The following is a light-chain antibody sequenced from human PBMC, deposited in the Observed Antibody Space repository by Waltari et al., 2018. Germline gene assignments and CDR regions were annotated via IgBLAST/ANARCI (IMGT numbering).Light chain of an antibody. J-gene: IGLJ3*02. Sequence: SYELTPPPSVSVSPGQPASITCSGPALPTKYAYWYQQKSGQAPRLVIFEDSKRPSGIPERFSGSSSGTMATLTISGAQMEDEADYYCYSADSSGNHWVFGGGTKLTVL. CDR1: ALPTKY. V-gene: IGLV3-10*01. CDR2: EDS. CDR3: YSADSSGNHWV.